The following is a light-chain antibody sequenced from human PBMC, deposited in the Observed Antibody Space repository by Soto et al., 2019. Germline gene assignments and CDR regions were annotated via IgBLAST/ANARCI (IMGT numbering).Light chain of an antibody. V-gene: IGKV1-5*01. Sequence: DIQLTHSPYTLSASVGDRVTLTCLASQSISNWLARYQQKPGKAPKILIYTNTSLQSEVPSRFSGSGSGTDFTLTISSLQPEDVATYFCHRYNSVPLTFGGGTKVDIK. J-gene: IGKJ4*01. CDR2: TNT. CDR1: QSISNW. CDR3: HRYNSVPLT.